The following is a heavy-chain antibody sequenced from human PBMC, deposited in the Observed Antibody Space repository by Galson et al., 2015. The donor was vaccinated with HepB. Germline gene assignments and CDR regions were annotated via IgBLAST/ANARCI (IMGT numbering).Heavy chain of an antibody. CDR1: GGTFSSYA. J-gene: IGHJ3*02. Sequence: SVKVSCKASGGTFSSYAASWVRQAPGQGLEWMGGIIPILGIANYAQKFQGRVTITADKSTSTAYMELSSQRSEDTAVYYCARDRVDPRVAGEVWHDAFDIWGQGTMVTVSS. V-gene: IGHV1-69*10. CDR2: IIPILGIA. D-gene: IGHD6-19*01. CDR3: ARDRVDPRVAGEVWHDAFDI.